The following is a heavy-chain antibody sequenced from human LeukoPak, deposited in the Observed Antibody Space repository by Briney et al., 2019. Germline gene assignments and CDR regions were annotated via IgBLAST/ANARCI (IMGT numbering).Heavy chain of an antibody. J-gene: IGHJ6*03. Sequence: MPSQTLSLTCTVSGGSISSGSYYWSWIRQPAGKGLEWIGRIYTSGSTNYNPSLKSRVTISVDTSKNQFSLKLSSVTAADTAACYSARDRRQWLVNVDYYYYMDVWGKGTTVTVSS. V-gene: IGHV4-61*02. CDR3: ARDRRQWLVNVDYYYYMDV. CDR2: IYTSGST. D-gene: IGHD6-19*01. CDR1: GGSISSGSYY.